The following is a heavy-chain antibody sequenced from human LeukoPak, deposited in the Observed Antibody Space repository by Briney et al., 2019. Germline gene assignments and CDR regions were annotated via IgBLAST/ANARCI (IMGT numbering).Heavy chain of an antibody. V-gene: IGHV4-39*07. Sequence: SETLSLTCTVSGGSIISSTYYWGWIRQPPGTGLEWIGSIYYSGSTYYNPSLKSRVTISVDTSKNQFSLKLSSVTAADTAVYYCARVLVSFLWFGESHDAFDIWGQGTMVTVSS. CDR3: ARVLVSFLWFGESHDAFDI. CDR1: GGSIISSTYY. CDR2: IYYSGST. J-gene: IGHJ3*02. D-gene: IGHD3-10*01.